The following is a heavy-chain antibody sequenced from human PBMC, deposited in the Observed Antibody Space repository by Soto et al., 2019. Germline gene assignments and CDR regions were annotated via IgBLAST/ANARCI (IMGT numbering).Heavy chain of an antibody. CDR1: GGIFHGYG. D-gene: IGHD2-15*01. J-gene: IGHJ4*02. Sequence: GGSLRLSCAVPGGIFHGYGMHWVRQAPGKGLEWVAIIRFDGSNEEYADSVKGRFTISRDNSKNTLYLQMNTLGAEDTAVYYCARDGIGGTVYRGYLDYWGRGTVVTVSS. CDR3: ARDGIGGTVYRGYLDY. V-gene: IGHV3-33*01. CDR2: IRFDGSNE.